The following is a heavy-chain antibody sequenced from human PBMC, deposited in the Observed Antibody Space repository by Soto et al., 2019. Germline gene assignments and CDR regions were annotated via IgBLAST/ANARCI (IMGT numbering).Heavy chain of an antibody. CDR2: IYPGDSDT. D-gene: IGHD3-22*01. CDR3: ARITYAYDSSGYYYEDY. Sequence: PGESLKISCKGSGYSFTSYWIGWVRQMPGKGLEWMGIIYPGDSDTRYSPSFQGQVTISADKSISTAYLQWSSLKASDTAMYYCARITYAYDSSGYYYEDYWGQGNLVTVSS. V-gene: IGHV5-51*01. J-gene: IGHJ4*02. CDR1: GYSFTSYW.